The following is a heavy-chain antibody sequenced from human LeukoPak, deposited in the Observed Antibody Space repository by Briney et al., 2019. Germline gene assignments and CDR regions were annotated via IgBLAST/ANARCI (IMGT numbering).Heavy chain of an antibody. D-gene: IGHD3-3*01. Sequence: GGSLRLSCAASGFTFSSYAMHWVRQAPGKGLEWVAVISYDGSNKYYADSVKGRFTISRDNSKNTLYLQMNSLRAEDTAVYYCARDLFLGRNKYYDFWSGYYKDAFDIWGQGTMVTVSS. CDR1: GFTFSSYA. V-gene: IGHV3-30-3*01. CDR2: ISYDGSNK. J-gene: IGHJ3*02. CDR3: ARDLFLGRNKYYDFWSGYYKDAFDI.